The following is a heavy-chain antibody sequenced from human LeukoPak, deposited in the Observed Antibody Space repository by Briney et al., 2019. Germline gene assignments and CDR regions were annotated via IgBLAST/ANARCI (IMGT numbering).Heavy chain of an antibody. CDR2: IKSKTDGGTT. D-gene: IGHD2-21*02. J-gene: IGHJ4*02. CDR3: TTDCDDCYPQTFDY. V-gene: IGHV3-15*01. CDR1: GFTFSNAW. Sequence: GGSLRLSCAASGFTFSNAWMSWVRQAPGKGLEWVGRIKSKTDGGTTDYAAPVKGRFTISRDDSKNTLYLQMNSLKTEDTAVYYCTTDCDDCYPQTFDYWGQGTLVTVSS.